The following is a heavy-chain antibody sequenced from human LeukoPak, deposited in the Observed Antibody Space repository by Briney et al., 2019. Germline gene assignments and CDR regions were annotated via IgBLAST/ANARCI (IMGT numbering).Heavy chain of an antibody. J-gene: IGHJ4*02. CDR1: GFTFSDYY. V-gene: IGHV3-11*01. Sequence: GGSLRLSCAASGFTFSDYYMSWIRQAPGKGLEWFSYISSSGSTIYYADSVKGRFTISRDNAKNSLYLQMNSLRAEDTAVYYCARDERNYYDSSGYVDYWGQGTLVTVSS. D-gene: IGHD3-22*01. CDR2: ISSSGSTI. CDR3: ARDERNYYDSSGYVDY.